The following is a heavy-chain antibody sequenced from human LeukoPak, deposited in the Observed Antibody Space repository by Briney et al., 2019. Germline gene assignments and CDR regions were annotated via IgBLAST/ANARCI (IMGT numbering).Heavy chain of an antibody. CDR1: GGSISSSSYY. CDR2: IYYSGST. CDR3: LLSGQTPYSSSEPNWLDP. V-gene: IGHV4-39*01. Sequence: SETLSLTCTVSGGSISSSSYYWGWIRQPPGKGLEWIGSIYYSGSTYYNPSLKSRVTISVDTSKNQFSLKLSSVTAADTAVYYCLLSGQTPYSSSEPNWLDPWGQGTLVTVSS. J-gene: IGHJ5*02. D-gene: IGHD6-13*01.